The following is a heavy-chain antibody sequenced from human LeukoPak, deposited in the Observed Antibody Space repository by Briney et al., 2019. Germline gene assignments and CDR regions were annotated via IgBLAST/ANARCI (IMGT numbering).Heavy chain of an antibody. Sequence: SETLSLTCTVSGGSISSSSYYWGWIRQPPGKGLEWIGSIYYSGSTCYNPSLKCRVTISVDTSKNQFSLKLSSVTAADTAVYYCARQWLVRGSAFDIWGQGTMVTVSS. J-gene: IGHJ3*02. V-gene: IGHV4-39*01. D-gene: IGHD6-19*01. CDR2: IYYSGST. CDR3: ARQWLVRGSAFDI. CDR1: GGSISSSSYY.